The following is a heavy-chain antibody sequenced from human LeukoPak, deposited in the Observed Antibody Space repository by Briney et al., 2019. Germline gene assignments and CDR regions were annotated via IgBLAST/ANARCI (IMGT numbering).Heavy chain of an antibody. Sequence: GGSLRLSCAASGFTFSSYGMHWVRQAPGKGLEWVAVVWYDGSNKYYADSVKGRFTISRDNSKNTLYLQMNSLRAEDTAVYYCARDLRRYYDSSGYYSSDYRGQGTLVTVSS. CDR1: GFTFSSYG. J-gene: IGHJ4*02. V-gene: IGHV3-33*01. D-gene: IGHD3-22*01. CDR3: ARDLRRYYDSSGYYSSDY. CDR2: VWYDGSNK.